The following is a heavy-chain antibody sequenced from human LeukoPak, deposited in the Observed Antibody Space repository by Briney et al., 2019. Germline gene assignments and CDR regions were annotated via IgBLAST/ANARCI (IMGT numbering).Heavy chain of an antibody. CDR1: GGSISSSSYY. Sequence: SETLSLTCTVSGGSISSSSYYWGWIRQPPGKGLEWIGSIYYSVSTYYNPSLKSRVTISVDTSKNQFSLKLSSVTAADTAVYYCASGYSYGYPIQYWGQGTLVTVSS. V-gene: IGHV4-39*01. CDR2: IYYSVST. D-gene: IGHD5-18*01. J-gene: IGHJ4*02. CDR3: ASGYSYGYPIQY.